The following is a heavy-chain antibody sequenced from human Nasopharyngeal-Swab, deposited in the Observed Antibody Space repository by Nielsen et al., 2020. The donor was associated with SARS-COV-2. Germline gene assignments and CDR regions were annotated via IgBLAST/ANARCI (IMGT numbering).Heavy chain of an antibody. D-gene: IGHD3-10*01. CDR3: AKDSRVTMVRGAFDV. CDR1: GFTFSSYA. V-gene: IGHV3-23*01. J-gene: IGHJ3*01. Sequence: GGSLRLSCAASGFTFSSYAMSWVRQAPGKGLEWVSAISGSGGSTYYADSVKGRFTISRDNAKNTLYLQMNSLRAEDTAVYYCAKDSRVTMVRGAFDVWGQGTMVTVS. CDR2: ISGSGGST.